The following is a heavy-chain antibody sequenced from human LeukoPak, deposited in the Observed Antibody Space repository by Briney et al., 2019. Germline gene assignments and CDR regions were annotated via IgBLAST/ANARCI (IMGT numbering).Heavy chain of an antibody. CDR2: INPNSGNT. CDR1: GYTFPSYD. Sequence: GSSVNVSCKASGYTFPSYDMHWVRQAPGQGLECMGWINPNSGNTDYAQKFQGRVTMTMDTSTTTAYMELRSLRSDDTAVYYCARASGVSAAGSPYDFDYWGQGTLVSAS. J-gene: IGHJ4*02. CDR3: ARASGVSAAGSPYDFDY. D-gene: IGHD6-13*01. V-gene: IGHV1-18*04.